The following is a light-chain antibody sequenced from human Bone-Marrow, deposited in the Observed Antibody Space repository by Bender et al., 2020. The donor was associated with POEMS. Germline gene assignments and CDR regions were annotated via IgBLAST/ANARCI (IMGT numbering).Light chain of an antibody. J-gene: IGLJ2*01. CDR3: GSYTSSSTLV. Sequence: QSALTQPRSVSGSPGQSVTMSCTGTSNDVGGYNYVSWYQQHPGKAPKLMIYDVRKRPSGVPDRFSGSKSGNTASLTISGLQAEDEADYYCGSYTSSSTLVFGGGTKLTVL. CDR2: DVR. CDR1: SNDVGGYNY. V-gene: IGLV2-11*01.